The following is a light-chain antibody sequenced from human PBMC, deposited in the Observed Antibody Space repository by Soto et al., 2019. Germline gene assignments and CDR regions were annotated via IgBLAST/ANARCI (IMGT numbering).Light chain of an antibody. CDR2: KAS. Sequence: DIQMTQSPSTLSASVGDRVTITCRASQSISSWLAWYQQKAGKAPKLLIYKASSLESGVPSRFSGSGSGTEFTLTISSLQSDDFATYYCQQYESYWTFGQGTKVEIK. CDR1: QSISSW. J-gene: IGKJ1*01. CDR3: QQYESYWT. V-gene: IGKV1-5*03.